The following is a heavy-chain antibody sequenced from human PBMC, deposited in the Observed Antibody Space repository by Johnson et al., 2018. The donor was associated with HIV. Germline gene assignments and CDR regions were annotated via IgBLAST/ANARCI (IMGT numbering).Heavy chain of an antibody. Sequence: VQLVESGGGLVQPGGTLRLSCAASGFTFSSYAMHWVRQAPGKGLEYVSGISSNGGNTYYANSVKGRFTISRDNSKKTLYLQMNSLRAEDTAVYYCARASSGYYSDAFDIWGQGTMVTVSS. CDR2: ISSNGGNT. J-gene: IGHJ3*02. V-gene: IGHV3-64*01. CDR1: GFTFSSYA. CDR3: ARASSGYYSDAFDI. D-gene: IGHD3-22*01.